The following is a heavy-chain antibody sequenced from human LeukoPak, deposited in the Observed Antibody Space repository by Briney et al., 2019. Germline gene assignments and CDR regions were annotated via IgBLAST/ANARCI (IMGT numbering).Heavy chain of an antibody. Sequence: PSETLSLTGAAYGGSFSGYYWSWIRQPPGKGLEWIGEINHSGSTNYNPSLKSRVTISVDTSKNQFSLKLSSVTAADTAVYYCARGQEPDCSSTSCPNWFDPWGQGTLVTVSS. J-gene: IGHJ5*02. CDR1: GGSFSGYY. CDR2: INHSGST. V-gene: IGHV4-34*01. D-gene: IGHD2-2*01. CDR3: ARGQEPDCSSTSCPNWFDP.